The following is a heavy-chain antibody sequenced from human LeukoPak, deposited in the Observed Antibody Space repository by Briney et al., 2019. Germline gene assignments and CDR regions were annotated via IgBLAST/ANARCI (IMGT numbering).Heavy chain of an antibody. V-gene: IGHV1-46*01. Sequence: ASVKVSSKASGYTFTSYYMHWVRQAPGQGLEGLGIINPSGGSTSYAQKFQGRVTMTRDTSTSTVYMELSSLRSEDTAVYYCARRGGLGIAAAGTEFDYWGKGTLVTVSS. D-gene: IGHD6-13*01. CDR2: INPSGGST. CDR1: GYTFTSYY. CDR3: ARRGGLGIAAAGTEFDY. J-gene: IGHJ4*02.